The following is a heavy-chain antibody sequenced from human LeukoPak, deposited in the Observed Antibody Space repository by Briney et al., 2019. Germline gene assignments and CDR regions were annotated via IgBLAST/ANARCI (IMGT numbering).Heavy chain of an antibody. J-gene: IGHJ4*02. CDR3: ARVKRDTAMVFDF. D-gene: IGHD5-18*01. Sequence: PVGSLRLSCAASGFTFSSYEMNWVRQAPGKGLQWLSYISSGGSTIYYADSVKGRFTVSRDNAKNSLFLQMNSLRAEDTAVYYCARVKRDTAMVFDFWGQGTLVTVSS. CDR1: GFTFSSYE. V-gene: IGHV3-48*03. CDR2: ISSGGSTI.